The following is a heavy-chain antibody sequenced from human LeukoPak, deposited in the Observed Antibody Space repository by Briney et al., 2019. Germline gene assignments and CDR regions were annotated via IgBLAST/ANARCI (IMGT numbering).Heavy chain of an antibody. J-gene: IGHJ1*01. CDR1: GFTFSSYV. CDR3: AKDEYSSSWYYQYFQH. CDR2: ISGSGGST. Sequence: GGSLRLSCAASGFTFSSYVITWVRQAPGKGLEWVSAISGSGGSTYYADSVKGRFTISRDNSKNTLYLQMNSLRAEDTAVYYCAKDEYSSSWYYQYFQHWGQGTLVTVSS. D-gene: IGHD6-13*01. V-gene: IGHV3-23*01.